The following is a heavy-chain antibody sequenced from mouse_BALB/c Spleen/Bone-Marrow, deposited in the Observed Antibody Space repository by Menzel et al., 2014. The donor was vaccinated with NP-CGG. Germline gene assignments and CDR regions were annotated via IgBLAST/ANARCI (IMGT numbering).Heavy chain of an antibody. V-gene: IGHV14-3*02. Sequence: VQLQQSGAELVKPGASVKLSCTGSGFNIKDTFMHWVKQRPEQGLEWIGRIDPANGNTKYDPKFQGKATITADTSSNTAYLHLTSLTSEDTAVYYCTRGEDYWGQGTTLAVFS. CDR1: GFNIKDTF. CDR3: TRGEDY. J-gene: IGHJ2*01. CDR2: IDPANGNT.